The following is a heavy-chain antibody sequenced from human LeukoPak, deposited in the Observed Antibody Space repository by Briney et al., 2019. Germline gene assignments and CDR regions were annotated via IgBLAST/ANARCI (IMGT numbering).Heavy chain of an antibody. V-gene: IGHV1-2*02. D-gene: IGHD3-9*01. J-gene: IGHJ6*02. CDR2: INPNSGGT. Sequence: VASVKVSCKASGYTFTGYYMRWVRQAPGQGLEWMGWINPNSGGTNYAQKFQGRVTMTRDTSISTAYMELSRLRSDDTAVYYCARDAPYYDILTGYQDYYYGMDVWGQGTTVTVSS. CDR1: GYTFTGYY. CDR3: ARDAPYYDILTGYQDYYYGMDV.